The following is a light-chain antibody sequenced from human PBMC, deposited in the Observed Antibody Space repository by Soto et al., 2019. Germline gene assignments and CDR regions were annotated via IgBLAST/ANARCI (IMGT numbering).Light chain of an antibody. J-gene: IGKJ5*01. CDR1: QSVNKY. CDR3: QQRYIWPPIS. Sequence: EIVLTQFPATLSLSPGERATLSCRASQSVNKYLAWYQQKPGQAPRLLVYDASNTPTGVPARFSGSGSGTDFTLTISSLEPEDFAVYYCQQRYIWPPISFGQGTRLEIK. CDR2: DAS. V-gene: IGKV3-11*01.